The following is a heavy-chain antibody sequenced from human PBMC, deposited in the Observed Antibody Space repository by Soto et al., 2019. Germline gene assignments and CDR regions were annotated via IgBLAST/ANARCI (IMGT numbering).Heavy chain of an antibody. D-gene: IGHD3-22*01. V-gene: IGHV1-18*01. Sequence: ASVKVSCKASGYTFTSYDINWVRQATGQGLEWMGWISAYNGNTNYAQKLQGRVTMTTDTSTSTAYMELRSLRSDDTAVYYCARAHQRNYYDSSGYYPTHYWGQGTLVTVSS. J-gene: IGHJ4*02. CDR1: GYTFTSYD. CDR2: ISAYNGNT. CDR3: ARAHQRNYYDSSGYYPTHY.